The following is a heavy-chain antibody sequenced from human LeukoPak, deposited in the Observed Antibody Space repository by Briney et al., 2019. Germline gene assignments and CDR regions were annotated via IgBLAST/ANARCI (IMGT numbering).Heavy chain of an antibody. CDR3: ARGGELLWFGVDY. J-gene: IGHJ4*02. V-gene: IGHV1-8*03. Sequence: GASVKVSCKASGYTFTSYGISWVRQAPGQGLEWMGWMNPNSGNTGYAQKFQGRVTITRNTSISTAYMELSSLRSEDTAVYYCARGGELLWFGVDYWGQGTLVTVSS. CDR2: MNPNSGNT. D-gene: IGHD3-10*01. CDR1: GYTFTSYG.